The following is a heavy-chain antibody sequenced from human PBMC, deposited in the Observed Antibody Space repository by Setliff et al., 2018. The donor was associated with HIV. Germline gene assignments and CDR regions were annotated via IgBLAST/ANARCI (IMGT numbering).Heavy chain of an antibody. J-gene: IGHJ5*02. CDR3: ARGRTMSWFDP. CDR1: GYTFSDHY. V-gene: IGHV1-46*01. CDR2: INPSGGST. Sequence: ASVKVSCKASGYTFSDHYMHWVRQAPGQGLEWMGIINPSGGSTNYARKFQGRVTMTRDTSTRTVYMELSSLRSEDTAVYYCARGRTMSWFDPWGQGTLVTVSS. D-gene: IGHD3-22*01.